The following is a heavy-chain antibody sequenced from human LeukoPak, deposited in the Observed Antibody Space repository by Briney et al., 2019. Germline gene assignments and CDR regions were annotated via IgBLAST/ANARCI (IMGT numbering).Heavy chain of an antibody. V-gene: IGHV1-46*01. CDR3: AREGHEYWVVVVPAAIGFYY. CDR1: GYAFTSYY. CDR2: INPSGGST. D-gene: IGHD2-2*01. J-gene: IGHJ4*02. Sequence: ASVKVSCKASGYAFTSYYMHWVRQAPGQGLEWMGIINPSGGSTSYAQKFQGRVTTTRDMSTSTVYMELSSLRSEDTAVYYCAREGHEYWVVVVPAAIGFYYWGQGTLVTVSS.